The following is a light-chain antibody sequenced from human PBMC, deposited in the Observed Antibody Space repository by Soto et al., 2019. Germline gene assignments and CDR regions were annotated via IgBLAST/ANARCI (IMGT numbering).Light chain of an antibody. CDR1: QSSSSY. CDR2: AAS. Sequence: DIQMTQSPSSLSASVGDRVTITCRASQSSSSYLNWYQQKPGKAPKLLIYAASSLQSGVPSRFSGSGSGTDFTLTISSLQPEDFATYYCQQSYSTPRTFGQGNKLEIK. CDR3: QQSYSTPRT. V-gene: IGKV1-39*01. J-gene: IGKJ2*01.